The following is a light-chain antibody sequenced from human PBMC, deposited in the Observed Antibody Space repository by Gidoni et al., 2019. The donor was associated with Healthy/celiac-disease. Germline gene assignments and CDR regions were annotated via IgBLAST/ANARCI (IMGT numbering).Light chain of an antibody. CDR3: QPRCNLPYT. V-gene: IGKV3-11*01. CDR1: QSVSSY. J-gene: IGKJ2*01. CDR2: DAS. Sequence: EIVLTQSPPTLSLSPGERATLSCRASQSVSSYLAWYQQTPGQAPRLLIYDASNRATGIPARFSGNGSGTDFPLTISRLEPEDFAVYYCQPRCNLPYTFGQGTKLEIK.